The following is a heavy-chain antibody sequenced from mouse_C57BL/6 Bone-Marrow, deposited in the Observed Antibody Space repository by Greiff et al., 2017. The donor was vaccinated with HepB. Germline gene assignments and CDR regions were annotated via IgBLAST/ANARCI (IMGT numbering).Heavy chain of an antibody. D-gene: IGHD2-4*01. V-gene: IGHV1-69*01. CDR2: IDPSDSYT. J-gene: IGHJ3*01. Sequence: QVQLQQPGAELVMPGASVKLSCKASGYTFTSYWMHWVKQRPEQGLEWIGEIDPSDSYTNYNQKFKGKSTLTVDKSSSTAYMQLSSLTSEDSAVYYCASEGDYPWFAYWGQGTLVTVSA. CDR3: ASEGDYPWFAY. CDR1: GYTFTSYW.